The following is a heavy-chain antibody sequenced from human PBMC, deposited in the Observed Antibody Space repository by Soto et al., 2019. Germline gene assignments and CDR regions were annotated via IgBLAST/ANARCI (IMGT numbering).Heavy chain of an antibody. V-gene: IGHV3-33*01. D-gene: IGHD6-13*01. CDR3: ARDREKQQLPEDY. J-gene: IGHJ4*02. CDR1: GFTFSSYG. Sequence: QVQLVESGGGVVQPGRSLRLSCAASGFTFSSYGMHWVRQAPGKGLEWVAVIWYDGSNKYYADSVKGRFTISRDNSKNTLYLQMNSLRAEDTAVYYCARDREKQQLPEDYWGQGTLVTVSS. CDR2: IWYDGSNK.